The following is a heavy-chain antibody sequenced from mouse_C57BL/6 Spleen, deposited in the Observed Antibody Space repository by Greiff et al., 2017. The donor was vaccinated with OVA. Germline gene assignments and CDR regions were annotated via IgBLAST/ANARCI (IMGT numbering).Heavy chain of an antibody. CDR2: IDPSDSST. CDR3: ARGDYYGELY. V-gene: IGHV1-69*01. J-gene: IGHJ2*01. CDR1: GYTFTSYW. D-gene: IGHD1-1*01. Sequence: VQLQQPGAELVMPGASVKLSCKASGYTFTSYWMHWVKQRSGQGLEWLGEIDPSDSSTTYNQQFTDKSTLTVDKSSSTAYMQLSSLTSEDSAVYYCARGDYYGELYWGQGTTLTVSS.